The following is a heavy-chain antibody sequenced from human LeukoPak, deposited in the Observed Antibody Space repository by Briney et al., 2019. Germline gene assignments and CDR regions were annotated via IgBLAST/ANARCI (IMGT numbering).Heavy chain of an antibody. D-gene: IGHD6-19*01. J-gene: IGHJ6*03. Sequence: ASVKVSCKASGYTFTSYGISWVRQAPGQGLEWMGWISAYNGNTNYAQKLQGRVTMTTDTSTSTAYMELRSLRSDDTAVYYCATSEAVAGTLYYYYYMDVWGKGTTVTVSS. V-gene: IGHV1-18*01. CDR3: ATSEAVAGTLYYYYYMDV. CDR1: GYTFTSYG. CDR2: ISAYNGNT.